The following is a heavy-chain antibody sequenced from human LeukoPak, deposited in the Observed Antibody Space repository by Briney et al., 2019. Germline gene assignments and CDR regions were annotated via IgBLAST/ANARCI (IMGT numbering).Heavy chain of an antibody. CDR3: VRRGDGYPYYFDY. CDR2: IHYGGNT. CDR1: GGSISNHY. Sequence: SETLSLTCTVSGGSISNHYWSWIRQPSGKGLEWNGYIHYGGNTDYNPSLKGRLTISVDTSKNQFSLKLSSVTAADTAVYYCVRRGDGYPYYFDYWGQGTLVTVSS. J-gene: IGHJ4*02. D-gene: IGHD5-24*01. V-gene: IGHV4-59*11.